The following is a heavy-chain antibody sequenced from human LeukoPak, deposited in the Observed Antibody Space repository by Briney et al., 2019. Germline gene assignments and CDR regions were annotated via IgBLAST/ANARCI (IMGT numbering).Heavy chain of an antibody. D-gene: IGHD2-2*01. CDR2: ISWKSDII. CDR1: GFTFDDYA. Sequence: GGSLRLSCAASGFTFDDYAMHWVRQVPGKGLEWASTISWKSDIIGYADSVEGRFTISRDNAKSSLYLQMNSLRVEDTALYYCVKSFYASPPAGMDVWGQGTTVTVSS. J-gene: IGHJ6*02. V-gene: IGHV3-9*01. CDR3: VKSFYASPPAGMDV.